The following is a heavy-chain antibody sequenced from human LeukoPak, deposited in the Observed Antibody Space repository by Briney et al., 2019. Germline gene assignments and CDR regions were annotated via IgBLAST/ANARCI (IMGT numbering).Heavy chain of an antibody. J-gene: IGHJ2*01. V-gene: IGHV4-30-4*01. CDR2: IYYSGST. Sequence: TSETLSLTCTVSGGSISSGDYYWSWIRQPPGKGLEWIGYIYYSGSTYYNPSLKSRVTISVDTSKNQFSLKLSSVTAADTAVYYCARGLVVVTTTGNWYFDLWGRGTLVTVSS. CDR1: GGSISSGDYY. CDR3: ARGLVVVTTTGNWYFDL. D-gene: IGHD3-22*01.